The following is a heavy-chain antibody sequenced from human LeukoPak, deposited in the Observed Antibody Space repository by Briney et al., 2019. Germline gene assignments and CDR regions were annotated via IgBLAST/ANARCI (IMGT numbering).Heavy chain of an antibody. J-gene: IGHJ4*02. CDR2: INHSGST. V-gene: IGHV4-34*01. Sequence: LEWIGEINHSGSTNYNPSLKSRVTISVDTSKNQFSLKLSSVTAADTAVYYCAREDSKGENYWGQGTLVTVSS. D-gene: IGHD3-16*01. CDR3: AREDSKGENY.